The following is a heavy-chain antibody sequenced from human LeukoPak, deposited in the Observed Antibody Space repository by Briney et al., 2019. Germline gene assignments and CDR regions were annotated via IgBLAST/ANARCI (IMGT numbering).Heavy chain of an antibody. V-gene: IGHV3-21*01. Sequence: GGALRLSCAASGFTFSSYNMNWVRQAPGKGLEWVSSISSSSSYIYYADSVKGRFTISRDNAKNSLYLQMNSLRAEDTAVYYCASLALGSWFDYWGQGTLVTVSS. J-gene: IGHJ4*02. CDR1: GFTFSSYN. CDR2: ISSSSSYI. CDR3: ASLALGSWFDY. D-gene: IGHD6-13*01.